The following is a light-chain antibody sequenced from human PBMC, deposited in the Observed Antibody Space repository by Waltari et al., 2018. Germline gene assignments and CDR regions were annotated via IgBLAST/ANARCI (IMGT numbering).Light chain of an antibody. CDR2: SVI. CDR3: SAYTRGVV. Sequence: QSALTQLAPVAGSPRPSLTLSYTVTSSDLGEANYVSCYQQHPGQLPKPLIYSVISPPSGVSTRFSGAKSGNTASLTISGLQAEDEADYYCSAYTRGVVFGGGTQLTVL. J-gene: IGLJ2*01. CDR1: SSDLGEANY. V-gene: IGLV2-14*03.